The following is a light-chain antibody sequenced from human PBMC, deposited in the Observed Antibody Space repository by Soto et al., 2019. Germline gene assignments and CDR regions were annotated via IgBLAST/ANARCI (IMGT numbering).Light chain of an antibody. V-gene: IGLV1-40*01. CDR2: GNN. J-gene: IGLJ1*01. CDR3: QSYDISLSGYV. Sequence: QSVLTQPPSGSGAPGQGVTISCTGSSSNIGAGYDVHWYQQLPGTAPKLLLYGNNNRPSGVPDRFSGPNSGTSASLAITGLQAEYEADYSCQSYDISLSGYVFGTVTKLTVL. CDR1: SSNIGAGYD.